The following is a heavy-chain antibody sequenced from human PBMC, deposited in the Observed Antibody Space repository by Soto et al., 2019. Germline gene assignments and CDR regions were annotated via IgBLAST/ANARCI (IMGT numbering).Heavy chain of an antibody. J-gene: IGHJ5*02. CDR2: IYVTGAV. CDR1: DAALNSGNYY. V-gene: IGHV4-31*03. CDR3: AGLRIATNSYKCLDP. D-gene: IGHD2-21*01. Sequence: PSETLSLTCIVSDAALNSGNYYWSWIRQVPGKGLEWIGQIYVTGAVDYNPSLRYRITIPQDTSEKQFSLNLRLVTAPDTAVYYCAGLRIATNSYKCLDPWGPGTRVTVSS.